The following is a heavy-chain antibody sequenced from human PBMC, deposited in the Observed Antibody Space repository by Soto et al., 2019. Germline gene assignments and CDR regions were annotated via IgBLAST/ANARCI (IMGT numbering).Heavy chain of an antibody. Sequence: EASVKVSCKASGYTFTSYAMHWVRQAPGQRLEWMGWINAGNGTPKYSQKFQGRVTITRDTSASTTYMELSSLRSEDTAVYYCASESYGGEFDYWGQGTLVTVSS. D-gene: IGHD4-17*01. V-gene: IGHV1-3*01. CDR1: GYTFTSYA. CDR2: INAGNGTP. J-gene: IGHJ4*02. CDR3: ASESYGGEFDY.